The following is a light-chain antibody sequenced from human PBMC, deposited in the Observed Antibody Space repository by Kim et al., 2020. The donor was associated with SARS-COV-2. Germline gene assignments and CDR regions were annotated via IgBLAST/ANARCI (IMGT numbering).Light chain of an antibody. CDR2: EVR. CDR1: SSDVGDYPY. CDR3: SSSAGSNNLV. V-gene: IGLV2-8*01. Sequence: QSALTQPPSASGSPGQSVTISCSGISSDVGDYPYVSWYQQHPGKAPTLIIYEVRYRPSGVPDRFSGSKSGNTASLTVSGLQAEDEADYYCSSSAGSNNLVFGGGTRLTVL. J-gene: IGLJ3*02.